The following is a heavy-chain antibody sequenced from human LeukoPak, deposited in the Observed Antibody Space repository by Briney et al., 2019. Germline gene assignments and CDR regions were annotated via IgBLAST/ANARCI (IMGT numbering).Heavy chain of an antibody. Sequence: PSETLSLTCTVSGGSISSSSYYWGWIRQPPGKGLEWIGYIYYSGSTNYNPSLKSRVTISVDTSKNQFSLKLSSVTAADTAVYYCARDQSYYGGLSDAFDIWGQGTMVTVSS. V-gene: IGHV4-61*01. CDR3: ARDQSYYGGLSDAFDI. D-gene: IGHD1-26*01. CDR2: IYYSGST. J-gene: IGHJ3*02. CDR1: GGSISSSSYY.